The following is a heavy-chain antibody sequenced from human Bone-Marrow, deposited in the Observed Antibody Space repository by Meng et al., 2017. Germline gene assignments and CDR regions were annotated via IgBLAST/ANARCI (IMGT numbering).Heavy chain of an antibody. CDR1: GFTFSTYG. V-gene: IGHV3-23*01. J-gene: IGHJ3*02. CDR3: ARGIAAAGTDQSNDAFDI. D-gene: IGHD6-13*01. CDR2: ITGNGVTT. Sequence: GGSLRLSCAASGFTFSTYGMNWVRQAPGKGLEWVSGITGNGVTTYYADSVKGRFTISRDNSKNTLYLQMNSLRAEDTAVYYCARGIAAAGTDQSNDAFDIWGQGTMVTVSS.